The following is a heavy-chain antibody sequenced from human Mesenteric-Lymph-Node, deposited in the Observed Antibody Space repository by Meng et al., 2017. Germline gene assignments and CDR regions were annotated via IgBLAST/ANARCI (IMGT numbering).Heavy chain of an antibody. V-gene: IGHV3-23*01. D-gene: IGHD2/OR15-2a*01. J-gene: IGHJ5*02. CDR3: AKGRILLPGMEDA. CDR1: GFTFSSYA. Sequence: GESLKISCAASGFTFSSYAMSWVRQAPGKGLEWVSAISGSGGSTYYADSVKGRFTISRDNSKNTLYLQMNSLRAEDTAVYYCAKGRILLPGMEDAWGQGTLVTVSS. CDR2: ISGSGGST.